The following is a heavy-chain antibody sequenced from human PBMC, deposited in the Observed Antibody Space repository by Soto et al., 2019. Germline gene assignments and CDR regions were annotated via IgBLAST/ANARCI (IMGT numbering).Heavy chain of an antibody. CDR2: IYYSGST. CDR1: GGSISSSSYY. V-gene: IGHV4-39*01. D-gene: IGHD3-16*02. Sequence: SETLSLTCTVSGGSISSSSYYWGWIRQPPGKGLEWIGSIYYSGSTYYNPSLKRRVTISVDTSKNQFSLKLSSVTAADTAVYYCARHEQLTYYDYVWGSYPLGNLDYWGQGTLVTVSS. CDR3: ARHEQLTYYDYVWGSYPLGNLDY. J-gene: IGHJ4*02.